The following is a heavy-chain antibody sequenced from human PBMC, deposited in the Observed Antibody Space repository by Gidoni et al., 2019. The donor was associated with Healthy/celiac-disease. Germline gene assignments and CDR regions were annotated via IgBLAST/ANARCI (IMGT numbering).Heavy chain of an antibody. D-gene: IGHD1-26*01. CDR2: IKSKTDGGTT. J-gene: IGHJ4*02. V-gene: IGHV3-15*01. CDR3: TAQPQWELLADY. CDR1: GFTFSNAW. Sequence: EVHLVESGGGLVKPGGSLLLSCAASGFTFSNAWMSWVRQAPGKGLEWVGRIKSKTDGGTTDYAAPVKGRFTISRDDSKNTLYLQMNSLKTEDTAVYYCTAQPQWELLADYWGQGTLVTVSS.